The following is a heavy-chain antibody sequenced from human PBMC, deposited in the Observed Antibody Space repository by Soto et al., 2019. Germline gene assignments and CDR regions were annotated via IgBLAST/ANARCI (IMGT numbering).Heavy chain of an antibody. Sequence: QVQLQESGPGRVKPSETLSLTYTVSGDSINNYYWAWIRQPPGKALEWIGYIYYNGNTRYHPSLNSRVTISLDTSKTHVSLKLTSVTAADTAIYYCARDARGADLWGQGTLVTVSS. J-gene: IGHJ4*02. V-gene: IGHV4-59*01. D-gene: IGHD3-16*01. CDR3: ARDARGADL. CDR2: IYYNGNT. CDR1: GDSINNYY.